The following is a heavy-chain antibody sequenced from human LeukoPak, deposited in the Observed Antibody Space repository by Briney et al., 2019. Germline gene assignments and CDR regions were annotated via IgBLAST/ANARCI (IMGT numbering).Heavy chain of an antibody. CDR3: AKARGAVLLWFGETGSALDV. CDR2: ISWNSGSI. Sequence: PGRSLRLSCAASGFTFDDYAMHWVRQAPGKGLEWVSGISWNSGSIGYADSVKGRFTISRDNAKNSLYLQMNSLRAEDVALYYCAKARGAVLLWFGETGSALDVWGKGTTVAVSS. J-gene: IGHJ6*04. D-gene: IGHD3-10*01. V-gene: IGHV3-9*03. CDR1: GFTFDDYA.